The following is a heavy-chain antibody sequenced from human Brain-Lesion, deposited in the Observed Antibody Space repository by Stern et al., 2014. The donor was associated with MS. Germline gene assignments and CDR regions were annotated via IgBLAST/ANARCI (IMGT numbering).Heavy chain of an antibody. CDR2: IKEDGTEK. V-gene: IGHV3-7*01. Sequence: MQLVQSGGGLVQPGGSLRLSCAASGMTVSFSWMSWVRQAPGQGLEWVANIKEDGTEKFYGDSVKGRFTISRDNSKNTLYLQMNNLRVEDTAVYYCARDTWYGGCFDPWGQGTLVTVSS. J-gene: IGHJ5*02. CDR1: GMTVSFSW. D-gene: IGHD6-13*01. CDR3: ARDTWYGGCFDP.